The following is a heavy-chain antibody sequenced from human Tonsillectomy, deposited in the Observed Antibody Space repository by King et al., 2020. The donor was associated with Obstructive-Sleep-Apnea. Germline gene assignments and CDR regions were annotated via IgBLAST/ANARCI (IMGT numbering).Heavy chain of an antibody. D-gene: IGHD5-12*01. CDR1: GYTFTGFY. J-gene: IGHJ4*02. Sequence: QLVQSGAEVKKPGASVKVSCKPSGYTFTGFYIHWVRQAPRQGLEWMGWINPHSGGTDYAQRFQGRVTMTRDTSISTAYMELSSLTSDDTAVYYCARNSGYDFFSDFWAQGTLVTVSS. CDR3: ARNSGYDFFSDF. V-gene: IGHV1-2*02. CDR2: INPHSGGT.